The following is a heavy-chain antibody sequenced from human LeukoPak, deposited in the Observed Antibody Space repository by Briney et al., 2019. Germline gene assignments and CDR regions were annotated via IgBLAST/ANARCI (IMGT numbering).Heavy chain of an antibody. CDR3: ARGGLSPVVTPVFDY. CDR2: IFYSGST. CDR1: GGSISSYY. V-gene: IGHV4-59*01. Sequence: PSETLSLTCTVSGGSISSYYWSWIRQPPGKGLEWIGYIFYSGSTNYNPSLKSRVTISVDTSKNQFSLKLSSVTAADTAVYYCARGGLSPVVTPVFDYWGQGTLVTVSS. D-gene: IGHD4-23*01. J-gene: IGHJ4*02.